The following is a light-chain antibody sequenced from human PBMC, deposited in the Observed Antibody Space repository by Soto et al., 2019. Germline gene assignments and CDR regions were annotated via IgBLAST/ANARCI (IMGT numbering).Light chain of an antibody. CDR2: AAS. J-gene: IGKJ1*01. CDR1: QDISSY. V-gene: IGKV1-8*01. Sequence: AIRMTQSPSSFSASTGDRVTITCRASQDISSYLAWYQQKPGKAPKLLMYAASTLQSGVPSRFSGSGSGTDFTLTISCLQSEDFATYYCQQYYTYARTFGQGTKVEIK. CDR3: QQYYTYART.